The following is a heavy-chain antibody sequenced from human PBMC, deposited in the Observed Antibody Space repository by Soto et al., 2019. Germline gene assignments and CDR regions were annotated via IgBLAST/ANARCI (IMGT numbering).Heavy chain of an antibody. CDR2: ISDSGSNT. Sequence: EVQLLESGGDLVQPGGSLRLSCAASGFTFSIYPMSWVRQAPGKGLEWVSAISDSGSNTYYADSVKGRFTISRDNSKNTMYLQMHPLRAEDTDVYYCEKPKGNTGYRHFDYWGQGTLVTVSS. CDR1: GFTFSIYP. J-gene: IGHJ4*02. V-gene: IGHV3-23*01. CDR3: EKPKGNTGYRHFDY. D-gene: IGHD5-18*01.